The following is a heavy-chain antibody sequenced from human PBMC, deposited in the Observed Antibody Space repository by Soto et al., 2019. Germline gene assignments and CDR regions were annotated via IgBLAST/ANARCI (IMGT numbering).Heavy chain of an antibody. Sequence: QVELGQSGAEVNKPGSSVKVSCMASGGTFSSSAISWVRQAPGQGLEWMGGIIPIFGTANYAKKFQGRVTITADASKSTASMELSSLRSEDTAVYYCAGDKYSSSWYRVKGMYVWGPGTTVTASS. J-gene: IGHJ6*02. D-gene: IGHD6-13*01. V-gene: IGHV1-69*01. CDR1: GGTFSSSA. CDR2: IIPIFGTA. CDR3: AGDKYSSSWYRVKGMYV.